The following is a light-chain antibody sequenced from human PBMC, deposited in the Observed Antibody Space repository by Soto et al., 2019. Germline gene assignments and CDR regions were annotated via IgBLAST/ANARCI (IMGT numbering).Light chain of an antibody. J-gene: IGLJ1*01. CDR1: SSDVGGYNY. CDR3: SSYTSSTTYV. Sequence: QPASVSGSPGQSIAISCTGTSSDVGGYNYVSWYQQHPGKAPKLMIYDVTNRPSGVSNRFSGSKSGNTASLTISGLQAEDEADYYCSSYTSSTTYVFGTGTKLTVL. CDR2: DVT. V-gene: IGLV2-14*03.